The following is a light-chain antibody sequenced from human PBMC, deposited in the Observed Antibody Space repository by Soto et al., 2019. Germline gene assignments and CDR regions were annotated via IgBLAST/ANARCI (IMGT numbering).Light chain of an antibody. Sequence: QSVLTQPASVSGSPGQSITISCTGISSDVGAFDYVSWYQHHPGKAPKLMIYENNKRPSGIPDRFSGSKSGTSATLGITGLQTGDEADYYCGTWDKSLSAGVFGGGTKLTVL. CDR3: GTWDKSLSAGV. CDR1: SSDVGAFDY. J-gene: IGLJ3*02. CDR2: ENN. V-gene: IGLV1-51*01.